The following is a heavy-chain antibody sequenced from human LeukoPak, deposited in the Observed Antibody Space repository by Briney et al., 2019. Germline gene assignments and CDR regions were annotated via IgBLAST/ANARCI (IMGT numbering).Heavy chain of an antibody. D-gene: IGHD4-17*01. V-gene: IGHV4-59*01. CDR2: IYHSGST. CDR1: GGSISGYY. J-gene: IGHJ4*02. Sequence: SESLSLTCTVSGGSISGYYWTWIRQPPGKGLEWIGYIYHSGSTNYNPSLKSRVTISVDTSKNQFSLKLTSVTAADTAVYYCARGPGSSYGDYAYQFDYWGQGTLVTVSS. CDR3: ARGPGSSYGDYAYQFDY.